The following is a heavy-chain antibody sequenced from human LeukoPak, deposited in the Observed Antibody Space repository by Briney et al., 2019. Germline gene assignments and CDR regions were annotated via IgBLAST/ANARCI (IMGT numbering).Heavy chain of an antibody. CDR1: GFTFDDYA. CDR3: AKDGANYYDSSGYYGPFDY. J-gene: IGHJ4*02. CDR2: ISWDGGST. Sequence: PGGSLRLSCAASGFTFDDYAMHWVHQAPGKGLEWVSLISWDGGSTYYADSVKGRFTISRDNSKNSLYLQMNSLRAEDTALYYCAKDGANYYDSSGYYGPFDYWGQGTLVTVSS. V-gene: IGHV3-43D*04. D-gene: IGHD3-22*01.